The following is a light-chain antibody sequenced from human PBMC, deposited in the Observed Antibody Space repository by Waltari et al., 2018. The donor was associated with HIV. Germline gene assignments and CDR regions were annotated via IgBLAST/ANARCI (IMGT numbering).Light chain of an antibody. V-gene: IGLV6-57*03. Sequence: NFMLTQPHSVSESPGKTVTISCARSSGSIASNHLQWYQQRPGSAPTPVIYEDYQRPSGVPDRFSGSIDSSSNSASLTISELKTEDEADYYCQSYDSTNPCIFGTGTRVTVL. CDR1: SGSIASNH. CDR3: QSYDSTNPCI. J-gene: IGLJ1*01. CDR2: EDY.